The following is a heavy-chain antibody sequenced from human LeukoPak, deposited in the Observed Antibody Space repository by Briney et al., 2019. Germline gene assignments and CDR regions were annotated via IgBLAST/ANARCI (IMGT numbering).Heavy chain of an antibody. D-gene: IGHD4-17*01. CDR1: GYTFTSYD. V-gene: IGHV1-8*03. CDR2: MNPNSGNT. J-gene: IGHJ6*03. Sequence: ASVKVSCKAPGYTFTSYDINWVRQATGQGLEWMGWMNPNSGNTGYAQKFQGRVTITRNTSISTAYMELSSLRSEDTAVYYCARATTGTVYYYYYMDVWGKGTTVTVSS. CDR3: ARATTGTVYYYYYMDV.